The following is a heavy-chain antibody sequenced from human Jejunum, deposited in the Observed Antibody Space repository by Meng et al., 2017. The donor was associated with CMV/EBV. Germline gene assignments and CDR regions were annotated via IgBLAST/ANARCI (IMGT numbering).Heavy chain of an antibody. J-gene: IGHJ4*02. CDR3: ARAWDQWLDY. D-gene: IGHD6-19*01. V-gene: IGHV1-46*01. CDR1: GNTFTSYF. CDR2: INPSGGFT. Sequence: SCKASGNTFTSYFMHWVRQAPGQGLEWMGMINPSGGFTRYAQKFQGRVTMTRDTSTSTVYMEVSSLTSEDTAVYYCARAWDQWLDYWGQGTLVTVSS.